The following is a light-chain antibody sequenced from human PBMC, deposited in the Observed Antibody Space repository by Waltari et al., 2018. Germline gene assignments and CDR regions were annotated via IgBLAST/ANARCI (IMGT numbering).Light chain of an antibody. J-gene: IGLJ1*01. CDR2: YDR. V-gene: IGLV3-21*04. CDR3: HVWHPHVDPGV. CDR1: NIGTYS. Sequence: SYVVTQPPSVSVAPGETATITCGGENIGTYSVTWYQQKAGQAPVLVIFYDRDRPSGFPDRFSGSNSGNTATLTISRVEAGDEARYYCHVWHPHVDPGVFGTGTEVTVL.